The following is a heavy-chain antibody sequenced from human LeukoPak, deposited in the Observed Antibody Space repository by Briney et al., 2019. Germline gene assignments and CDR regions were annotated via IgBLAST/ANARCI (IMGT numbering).Heavy chain of an antibody. V-gene: IGHV1-2*06. J-gene: IGHJ5*02. Sequence: GASVKVSCKASGYTFTGYYMHWVRQAPGQGLEWMGRINPNSGGTNYAQKFQGRVTMTRGTSISTAYMELSRLRSDDTAVYYCARGLVGATGWFDPWGQGTLVTVSS. CDR3: ARGLVGATGWFDP. CDR1: GYTFTGYY. CDR2: INPNSGGT. D-gene: IGHD1-26*01.